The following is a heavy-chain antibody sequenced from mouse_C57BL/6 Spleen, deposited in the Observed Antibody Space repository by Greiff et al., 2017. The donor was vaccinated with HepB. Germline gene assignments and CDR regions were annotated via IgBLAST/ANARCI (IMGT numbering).Heavy chain of an antibody. CDR2: INPSSGDT. D-gene: IGHD2-3*01. CDR1: GYTFTSYT. Sequence: QVQLQQSGAELARPGASVKMSCKASGYTFTSYTMHWVKQRPGQGLEWIGYINPSSGDTKYNQKFKDKATLTADKSSSTAYMQLSSLTSEDSAVYYCARTNDGYYEDYAMDYWGQGTSVTVSS. CDR3: ARTNDGYYEDYAMDY. V-gene: IGHV1-4*01. J-gene: IGHJ4*01.